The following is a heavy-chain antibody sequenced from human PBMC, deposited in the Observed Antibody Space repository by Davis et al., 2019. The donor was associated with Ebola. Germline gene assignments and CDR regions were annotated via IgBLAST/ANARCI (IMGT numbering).Heavy chain of an antibody. D-gene: IGHD6-19*01. CDR3: ASLPVADTFDY. V-gene: IGHV1-69*06. CDR1: GGTFSSYA. Sequence: SVKVSCKASGGTFSSYAISWVRQAPGQGLEWMGGIIPIFGTANYAQKFQGRVTITADKSTSTAYMELSSLRSEDTAVYYCASLPVADTFDYWGQGTLVTVSS. J-gene: IGHJ4*02. CDR2: IIPIFGTA.